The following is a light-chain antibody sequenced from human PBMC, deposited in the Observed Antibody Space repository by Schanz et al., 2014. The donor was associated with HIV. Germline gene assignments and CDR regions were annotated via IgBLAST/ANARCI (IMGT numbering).Light chain of an antibody. CDR1: AFNIGHYS. CDR2: VNH. V-gene: IGLV1-51*01. Sequence: QSVLTQPPSVSAAPGQRVTISCSGSAFNIGHYSVSWYQQFPGTVPKLLIYVNHQRPSDIPDRFSGSKTGTSATLAIVGLQTGDEADYYCATWDSTLRAVVFGGGTKLTVL. J-gene: IGLJ2*01. CDR3: ATWDSTLRAVV.